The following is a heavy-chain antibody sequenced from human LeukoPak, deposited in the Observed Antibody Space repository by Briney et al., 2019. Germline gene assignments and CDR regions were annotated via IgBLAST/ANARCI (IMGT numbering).Heavy chain of an antibody. J-gene: IGHJ5*02. CDR2: ISFDGNNK. V-gene: IGHV3-30*18. D-gene: IGHD2-8*02. Sequence: PGRSLRLSCAASGFTFSSYGMHWVRQAPGKGLEWVAVISFDGNNKYYADSVKGRFTISRDNSKNRLYLQMNSLRAKDTAVYYCAKDHYDTGGTYSFDPWGQGTLVTVSS. CDR1: GFTFSSYG. CDR3: AKDHYDTGGTYSFDP.